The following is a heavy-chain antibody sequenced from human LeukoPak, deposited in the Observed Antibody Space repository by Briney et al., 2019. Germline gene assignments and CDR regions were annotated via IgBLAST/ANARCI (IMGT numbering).Heavy chain of an antibody. J-gene: IGHJ5*02. CDR1: GFTFSSYG. D-gene: IGHD5-18*01. CDR3: AKGHNYGTDWFDP. CDR2: IRYDGTKE. V-gene: IGHV3-30*02. Sequence: GGSLRLSCAASGFTFSSYGMHWVRKAPGKGLEWVSFIRYDGTKEFHADSVKGRFTVSRDNSKNTVYLQLNSLRADDTAVYYCAKGHNYGTDWFDPWGQGTLVTVSS.